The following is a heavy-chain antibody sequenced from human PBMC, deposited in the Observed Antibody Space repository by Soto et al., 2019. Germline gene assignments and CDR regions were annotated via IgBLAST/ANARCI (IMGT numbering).Heavy chain of an antibody. Sequence: SETLSLTCTVSGDSVSGASYYWTWIRQSPGRGLEWIGYIYYSGSTTYNPSLKSRVTISIDTAKNQFSLILTSVTPADTAVYYCARDIRGYSRAFDFWGQGTLVTVSS. CDR2: IYYSGST. CDR3: ARDIRGYSRAFDF. V-gene: IGHV4-61*01. D-gene: IGHD5-18*01. CDR1: GDSVSGASYY. J-gene: IGHJ4*02.